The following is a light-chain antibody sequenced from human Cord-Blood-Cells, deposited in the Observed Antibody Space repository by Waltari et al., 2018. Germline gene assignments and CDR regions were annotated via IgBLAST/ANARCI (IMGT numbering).Light chain of an antibody. J-gene: IGLJ3*02. CDR3: QSYDSSLSGV. CDR1: SSNIGAGYD. CDR2: GNS. V-gene: IGLV1-40*01. Sequence: QSVLTQPPSVSGAPGQRVTISCTGSSSNIGAGYDVHWYQQLPGTAPKLPIYGNSNRPSVVPDRFSGSKSGTSASLAITGLQAEDEADYYCQSYDSSLSGVFGGGTKLTVL.